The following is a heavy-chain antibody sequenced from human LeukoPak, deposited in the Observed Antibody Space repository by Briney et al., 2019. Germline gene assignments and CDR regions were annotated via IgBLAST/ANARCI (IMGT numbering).Heavy chain of an antibody. CDR2: INPSGATT. V-gene: IGHV1-46*01. CDR1: GYTFTSYF. D-gene: IGHD4-23*01. J-gene: IGHJ4*02. Sequence: ASVKVSCKASGYTFTSYFMHWVRQAPGQGLEWMGIINPSGATTNYAQKFPGRVTMTRDTSTSTVYMELSSLRSEDTAVYYCARGSGNPSYFDYWGQGTLVTVSS. CDR3: ARGSGNPSYFDY.